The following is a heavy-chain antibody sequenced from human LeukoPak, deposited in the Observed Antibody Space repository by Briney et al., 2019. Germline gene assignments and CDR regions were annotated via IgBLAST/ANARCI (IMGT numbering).Heavy chain of an antibody. CDR2: ISSSSLSK. CDR3: ARDSTPTQLWFRGSFDY. D-gene: IGHD5-18*01. Sequence: GGSLRLSCAASGFTFSSYSMNWVRQAPGKGLELVSYISSSSLSKYYADSVKGRFTISRDNGENSLYLQMNSLRVEDTAVYYCARDSTPTQLWFRGSFDYWGQGALVTVSS. CDR1: GFTFSSYS. J-gene: IGHJ4*02. V-gene: IGHV3-48*01.